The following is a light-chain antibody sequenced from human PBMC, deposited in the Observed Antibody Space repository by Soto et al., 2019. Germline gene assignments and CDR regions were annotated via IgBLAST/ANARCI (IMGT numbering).Light chain of an antibody. CDR1: QSVSSN. CDR3: QQYNNWPGT. CDR2: GAS. Sequence: EIVMTQSPATLSVSPGERATLSCRASQSVSSNLAWYQQKPGQAPRLLIYGASTRATGIPARFSGSVSGTEFTLTISSLQSEDFVVYYCQQYNNWPGTFGPGTKVDIK. J-gene: IGKJ3*01. V-gene: IGKV3-15*01.